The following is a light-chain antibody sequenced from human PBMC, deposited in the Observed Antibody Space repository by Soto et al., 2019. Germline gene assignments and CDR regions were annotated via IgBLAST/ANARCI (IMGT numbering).Light chain of an antibody. CDR3: HQRNH. Sequence: EGVLTQSPVTPSLSPGERASLSCRASQFLRRYLARYQPIPGQAPRLLIYDSTNRAAGIPARSSGSRSGTDFTLTISSVAPEDFAMYYCHQRNHFGQGTRLEIK. CDR2: DST. J-gene: IGKJ5*01. V-gene: IGKV3-11*01. CDR1: QFLRRY.